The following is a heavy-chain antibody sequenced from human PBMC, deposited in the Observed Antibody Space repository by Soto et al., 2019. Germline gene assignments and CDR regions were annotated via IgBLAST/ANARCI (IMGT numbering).Heavy chain of an antibody. Sequence: QVQLVESGGGVVQPGRSLRLSCAASGFTFSSYGMHWVRQAPGKGLEWVAVIWYDGSNKYYADSVKGRFTISRDNSKNPLYRQMNSLRAEDTAGYYCARAVCGDPYYYYYYGRDVWGQGTTVTVSS. D-gene: IGHD4-17*01. CDR1: GFTFSSYG. CDR2: IWYDGSNK. CDR3: ARAVCGDPYYYYYYGRDV. V-gene: IGHV3-33*01. J-gene: IGHJ6*02.